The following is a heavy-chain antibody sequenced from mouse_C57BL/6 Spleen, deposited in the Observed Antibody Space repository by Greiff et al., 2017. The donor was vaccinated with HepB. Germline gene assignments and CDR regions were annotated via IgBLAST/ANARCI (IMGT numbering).Heavy chain of an antibody. V-gene: IGHV1-52*01. D-gene: IGHD2-4*01. CDR3: ARDYERGDYFDY. CDR1: GYTFTSYW. CDR2: IDPSDSET. J-gene: IGHJ2*01. Sequence: VQLQQPGAELVRPGSSVKLSCKASGYTFTSYWMHWVKQRPIQGLEWIGNIDPSDSETHYNQKFKDKATLTVDKSSSTAYMQLSSLTSEDSAVYYCARDYERGDYFDYWGQGTTLTVSS.